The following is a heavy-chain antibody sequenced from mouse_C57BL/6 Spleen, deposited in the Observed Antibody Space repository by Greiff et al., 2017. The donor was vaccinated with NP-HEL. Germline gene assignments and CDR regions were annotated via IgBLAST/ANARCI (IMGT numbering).Heavy chain of an antibody. J-gene: IGHJ2*01. V-gene: IGHV1-69*01. CDR2: IDPSDSYT. CDR3: ARYGNYVPLYFDY. D-gene: IGHD2-1*01. CDR1: GYTFTSYW. Sequence: VQLQQPGAELVMPGASVKLSCKASGYTFTSYWMHWVKQRPGQGLEWIGEIDPSDSYTNSNQKFKGKSTLTVDKSSSPAYMQLSSLTSEDSAVYYCARYGNYVPLYFDYWGQGTTLTVSS.